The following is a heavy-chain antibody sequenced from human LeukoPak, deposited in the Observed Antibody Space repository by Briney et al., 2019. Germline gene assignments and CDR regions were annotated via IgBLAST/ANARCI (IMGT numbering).Heavy chain of an antibody. CDR1: GGTFSSYA. V-gene: IGHV1-46*01. CDR2: INPSGGST. CDR3: AREYYYDSSGFGY. D-gene: IGHD3-22*01. J-gene: IGHJ4*02. Sequence: GASVKVSCKASGGTFSSYAISWVRQAPGQGLEWMGIINPSGGSTSYAQKFQGRVTMTRDTSTSTVYMELSSLRSEDTAVYYCAREYYYDSSGFGYWGQGTLVTVSS.